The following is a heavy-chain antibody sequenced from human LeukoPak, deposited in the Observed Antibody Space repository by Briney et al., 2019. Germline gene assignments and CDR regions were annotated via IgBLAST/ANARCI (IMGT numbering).Heavy chain of an antibody. CDR2: INHSGST. D-gene: IGHD6-19*01. Sequence: SETLSLTCAVYGGSFSGYYWSWIRQPPGKGLEWIGEINHSGSTNYNPSLKSRVTISVDTSKNQFSLKLSSVTAADAAVYYCARGPLVSSGWYVLPRWFDPWGQGTLVTVSS. CDR1: GGSFSGYY. J-gene: IGHJ5*02. V-gene: IGHV4-34*01. CDR3: ARGPLVSSGWYVLPRWFDP.